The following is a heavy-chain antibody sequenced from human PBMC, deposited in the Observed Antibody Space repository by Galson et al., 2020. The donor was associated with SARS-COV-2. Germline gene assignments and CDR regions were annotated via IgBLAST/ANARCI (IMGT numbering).Heavy chain of an antibody. V-gene: IGHV3-7*03. D-gene: IGHD2-2*01. J-gene: IGHJ4*02. CDR3: ARHSAASFDY. Sequence: GGSLRLSCAASGFTFSSYWMTWVRQAPGKGLEWVANIRHDGGAKYYVDSMKGRFAISRDNAKNSLYLQMNSLRAEDTAVYYCARHSAASFDYWGQGTLVIVSS. CDR1: GFTFSSYW. CDR2: IRHDGGAK.